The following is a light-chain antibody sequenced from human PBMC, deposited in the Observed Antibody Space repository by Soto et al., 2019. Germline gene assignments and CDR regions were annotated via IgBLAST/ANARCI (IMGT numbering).Light chain of an antibody. CDR2: DAS. Sequence: EIVLTQSPATLSLSPGERATLSCRASQSVSSYLAWYQQKPGQAPRLLIYDASNRATGIPARFSGSGSGTDFTLPISSLEPEDFAVYYCQQRSNWPPIFGPGTKVDIK. CDR1: QSVSSY. J-gene: IGKJ3*01. V-gene: IGKV3-11*01. CDR3: QQRSNWPPI.